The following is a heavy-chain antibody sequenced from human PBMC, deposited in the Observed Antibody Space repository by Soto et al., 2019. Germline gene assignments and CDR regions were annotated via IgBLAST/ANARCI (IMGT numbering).Heavy chain of an antibody. J-gene: IGHJ5*02. V-gene: IGHV3-9*01. Sequence: EVQLVESGGGLVQPGRSLRLCCAASGFIFDDYAMFWIRQAPGKGLEWVSSINWNSVRIAYADSVKGRFTISRDNARYSLYLPMTSLRPEDTAFYYCAKGPYSASAGGWFDPWGQGTLVTVSS. CDR2: INWNSVRI. CDR3: AKGPYSASAGGWFDP. D-gene: IGHD3-16*01. CDR1: GFIFDDYA.